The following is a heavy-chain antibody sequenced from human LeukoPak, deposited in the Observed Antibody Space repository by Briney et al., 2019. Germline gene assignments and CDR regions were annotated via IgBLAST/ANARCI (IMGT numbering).Heavy chain of an antibody. CDR3: ARLSTHYFDY. CDR1: GGSISSYY. J-gene: IGHJ4*02. V-gene: IGHV4-59*08. CDR2: IYYSGST. D-gene: IGHD4-4*01. Sequence: NPSETLSLTCTVSGGSISSYYWSWIRQPPGKGLEWIGYIYYSGSTNYNPSLKSRVTISVDTSKNQFSLKLSSVTAADTAVYYCARLSTHYFDYWGQGTLVTVSS.